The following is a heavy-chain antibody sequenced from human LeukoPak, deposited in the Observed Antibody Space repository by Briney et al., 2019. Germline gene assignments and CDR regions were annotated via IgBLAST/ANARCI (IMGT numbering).Heavy chain of an antibody. Sequence: GGSLRLSCAASGFTFSSYAMNWVSQAPGTGLEWVSGISGSGGRTYYADSVKGRFTISRDNSKNTLYLQMNSLRAEDTAVYYCARGGRYCSGGSCFVDYWGQGTLVTVSS. CDR2: ISGSGGRT. D-gene: IGHD2-15*01. CDR1: GFTFSSYA. V-gene: IGHV3-23*01. J-gene: IGHJ4*02. CDR3: ARGGRYCSGGSCFVDY.